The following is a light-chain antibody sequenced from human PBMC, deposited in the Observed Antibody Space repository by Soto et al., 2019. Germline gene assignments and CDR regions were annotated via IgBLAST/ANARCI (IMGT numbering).Light chain of an antibody. CDR3: SSYTSSSTPYV. V-gene: IGLV2-14*01. CDR1: SSDVGGYNY. Sequence: QSVLPQPASVSGSPGQSITISCTGNSSDVGGYNYVSWYQQHPGKAPKLMIYEVSNRPSGVSNRFSGSKSGNTASLTISGLQAEDEDDYYGSSYTSSSTPYVFGTGTKLTVL. J-gene: IGLJ1*01. CDR2: EVS.